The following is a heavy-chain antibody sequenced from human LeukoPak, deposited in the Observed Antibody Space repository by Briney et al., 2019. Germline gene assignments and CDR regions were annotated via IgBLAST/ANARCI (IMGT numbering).Heavy chain of an antibody. V-gene: IGHV1-69*04. CDR3: GSEPEGSGYIPFDY. D-gene: IGHD3-22*01. J-gene: IGHJ4*02. CDR2: IIPIFGIA. Sequence: SVRVSCKASGGTFSSYAISWVRQAPGQGLEWMGRIIPIFGIANYAQKFQGRVTITADKSTSTAYMELGNLRSEDTGVYYCGSEPEGSGYIPFDYWGQGTLVTVSS. CDR1: GGTFSSYA.